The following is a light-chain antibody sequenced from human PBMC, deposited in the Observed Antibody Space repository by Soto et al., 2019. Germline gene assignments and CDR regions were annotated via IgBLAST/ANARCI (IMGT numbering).Light chain of an antibody. CDR1: QRLVHSDGIAY. V-gene: IGKV2-30*02. J-gene: IGKJ5*01. Sequence: DVVMTQSPLSLPVTLGQPASISCRSNQRLVHSDGIAYFSWFQQRPGRSPRRLIYKVSNRDSGVPARFSGSGSGSDFALKISMGEAEEVGVYYCLQGTHWPITFGQGTRRESK. CDR2: KVS. CDR3: LQGTHWPIT.